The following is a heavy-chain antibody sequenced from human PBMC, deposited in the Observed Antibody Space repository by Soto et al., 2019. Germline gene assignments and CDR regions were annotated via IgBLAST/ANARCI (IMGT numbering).Heavy chain of an antibody. CDR3: ARVLYSAYVRHFDY. CDR1: GYTFTSYA. J-gene: IGHJ4*02. CDR2: INAGNGNT. D-gene: IGHD5-12*01. V-gene: IGHV1-3*05. Sequence: QVQLVQSGAEEKKPGASVKVSCKASGYTFTSYAMHWVRQAPGQRLEWMGWINAGNGNTKYSQKFQGRVTITRDTSASTTYMELSSLRSEDTAVYFCARVLYSAYVRHFDYWGQGTLVTVSS.